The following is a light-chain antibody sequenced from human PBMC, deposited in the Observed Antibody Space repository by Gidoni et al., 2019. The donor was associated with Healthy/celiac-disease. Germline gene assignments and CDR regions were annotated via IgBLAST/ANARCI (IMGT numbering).Light chain of an antibody. CDR3: QQYARSPPT. CDR2: GAS. J-gene: IGKJ1*01. CDR1: QSLTTNL. Sequence: EIVLTQAPGTLSLSLGERATLSCRASQSLTTNLLGWYQQKPCQAPRLLIYGASSRAADIPDRFSGSGSGTDFTLTISRLEPEDFAVYYCQQYARSPPTFGPGTKVEIK. V-gene: IGKV3-20*01.